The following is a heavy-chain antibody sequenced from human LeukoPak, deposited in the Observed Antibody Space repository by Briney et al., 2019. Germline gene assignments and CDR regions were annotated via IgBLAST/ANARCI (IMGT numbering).Heavy chain of an antibody. CDR3: ARDRYYYDSGSYFYFDL. Sequence: SETLSLPCAVSGGSISSNNWWSWVRQPPGKGLEWIGYIYYSGSTNYTPSLKSRVTISVDTSENQFSLKLSSVTAADTAVYYCARDRYYYDSGSYFYFDLWGRGTLVTVSS. CDR1: GGSISSNNW. V-gene: IGHV4-4*02. CDR2: IYYSGST. D-gene: IGHD3-22*01. J-gene: IGHJ2*01.